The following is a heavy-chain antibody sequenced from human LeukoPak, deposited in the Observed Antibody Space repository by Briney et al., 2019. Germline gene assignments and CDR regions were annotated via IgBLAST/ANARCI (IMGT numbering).Heavy chain of an antibody. CDR2: IDPNDSYT. CDR1: GYRFNNYW. D-gene: IGHD5-12*01. Sequence: GESLKISCKGSGYRFNNYWFSCVPQMPGRGLEWMGKIDPNDSYTNYSPSFQGHVTISADKSISTAYLHWSSLKASDTAMYYCARNEAGIVPPILGWGQGTLVTVSS. V-gene: IGHV5-10-1*01. J-gene: IGHJ4*02. CDR3: ARNEAGIVPPILG.